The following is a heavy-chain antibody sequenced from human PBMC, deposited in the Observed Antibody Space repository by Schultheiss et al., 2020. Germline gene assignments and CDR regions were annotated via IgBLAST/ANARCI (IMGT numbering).Heavy chain of an antibody. CDR1: GFTVSSDY. CDR3: AREPERSPEY. D-gene: IGHD1-14*01. Sequence: GESLKISCAASGFTVSSDYMSWVRQAPERGLEWVSVIYSDGSTYYADTVKGRFTISRDNSKNTLYLQMNSLRAEDTAVYYCAREPERSPEYWGQGTLVTVSS. J-gene: IGHJ4*02. V-gene: IGHV3-66*02. CDR2: IYSDGST.